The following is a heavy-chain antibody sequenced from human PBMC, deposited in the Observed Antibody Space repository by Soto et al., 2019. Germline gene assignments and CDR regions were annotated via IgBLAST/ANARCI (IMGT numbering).Heavy chain of an antibody. J-gene: IGHJ6*02. V-gene: IGHV4-34*01. CDR2: INHSGVT. D-gene: IGHD6-19*01. Sequence: SETLSLTCAVYGGSFSGYYWSWIRQPPGKGLEWIGEINHSGVTNYKPSLKRRVAISVDTSKNQFSLQLKSVTAADTALYYCARFSGSYYYAMDVWGQGSTVTVSS. CDR1: GGSFSGYY. CDR3: ARFSGSYYYAMDV.